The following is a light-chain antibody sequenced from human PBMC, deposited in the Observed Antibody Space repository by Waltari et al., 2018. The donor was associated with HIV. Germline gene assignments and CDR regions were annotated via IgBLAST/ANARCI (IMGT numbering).Light chain of an antibody. CDR3: HQYRTLPIT. V-gene: IGKV1-33*01. J-gene: IGKJ4*01. CDR2: DAS. Sequence: DIQLTQSQPSLSVSVGDRVTITCQASPDISGYLSLFQQKAGHAPRLLMSDASSLQTGVPSRFSGRRSGTHFTLTIDCVQPEDVATYDCHQYRTLPITFAGGTKVGIK. CDR1: PDISGY.